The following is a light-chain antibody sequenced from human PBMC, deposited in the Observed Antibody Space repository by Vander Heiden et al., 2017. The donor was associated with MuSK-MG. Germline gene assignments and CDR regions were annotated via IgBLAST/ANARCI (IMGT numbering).Light chain of an antibody. CDR1: QSISTG. CDR3: QQDNDYLST. CDR2: GAS. J-gene: IGKJ3*01. Sequence: DIQMTQSPSTLSAFVGDRVSITCRASQSISTGLAWYQQKPGKAPKLLVHGASSLHSGVPSRFSGSGSGTEFTLTISSLQPDDFATYYCQQDNDYLSTFGHGTKVDVK. V-gene: IGKV1-5*01.